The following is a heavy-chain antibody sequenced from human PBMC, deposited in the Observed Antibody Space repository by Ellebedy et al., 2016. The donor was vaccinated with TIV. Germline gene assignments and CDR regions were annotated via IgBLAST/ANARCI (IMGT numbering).Heavy chain of an antibody. CDR2: ISWNSGRI. Sequence: SLKISCAASGFTFDDYAIHWVRQAPGKGLEWVSGISWNSGRIGYADSVKGRFTISRDNAKNSLYLQMNSLRAEDTALYYCAKDKGSGSSWYVMDVWGKGTTVTVSS. J-gene: IGHJ6*04. V-gene: IGHV3-9*01. D-gene: IGHD6-13*01. CDR3: AKDKGSGSSWYVMDV. CDR1: GFTFDDYA.